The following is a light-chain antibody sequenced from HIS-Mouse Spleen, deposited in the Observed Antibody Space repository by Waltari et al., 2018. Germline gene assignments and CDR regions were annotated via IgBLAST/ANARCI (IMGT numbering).Light chain of an antibody. CDR2: EDS. CDR1: ALPKKY. J-gene: IGLJ2*01. Sequence: SYELTQPPSVSVSPGQTARTTCPGDALPKKYAYWYQQKSGQPPVLVIYEDSKRPSGIPERFSGSSSGTMATLNISGAQVEDEADYYCYSTDSSGNHRVFGGGTKLTVL. V-gene: IGLV3-10*01. CDR3: YSTDSSGNHRV.